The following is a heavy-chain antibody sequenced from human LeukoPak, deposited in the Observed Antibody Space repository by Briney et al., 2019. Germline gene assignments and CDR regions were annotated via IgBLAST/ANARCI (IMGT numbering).Heavy chain of an antibody. CDR1: GGSISSGYY. D-gene: IGHD6-13*01. V-gene: IGHV4-38-2*02. J-gene: IGHJ4*02. CDR2: IYHSGST. CDR3: ARQGGSSWYYFDY. Sequence: SETLSLTCTVSGGSISSGYYWGWIRQPPGKGLEWIGSIYHSGSTYYNPSLKSRVTISVDTSKNQFSLKLSSVTAADTAVYYCARQGGSSWYYFDYWGQGTLVTVSS.